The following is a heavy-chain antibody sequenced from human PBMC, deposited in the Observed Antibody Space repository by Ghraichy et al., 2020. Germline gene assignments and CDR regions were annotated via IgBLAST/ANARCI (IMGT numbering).Heavy chain of an antibody. V-gene: IGHV4-59*01. Sequence: SETLSLTCTVSGGSISSYYWSWIRQPPEKGLEWIGYIYYSGSTNYNPSFKSRVTISVDTSKNQFSLKLRSVTAADTAVYYCSRAAEPIPPESPRYYYYMDVWGKGTTVTVSS. CDR1: GGSISSYY. D-gene: IGHD1-14*01. CDR2: IYYSGST. J-gene: IGHJ6*03. CDR3: SRAAEPIPPESPRYYYYMDV.